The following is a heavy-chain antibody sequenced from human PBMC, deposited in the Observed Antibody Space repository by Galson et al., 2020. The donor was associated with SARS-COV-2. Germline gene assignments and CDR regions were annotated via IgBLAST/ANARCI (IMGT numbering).Heavy chain of an antibody. CDR2: IYYSGST. CDR1: DGSISNYY. V-gene: IGHV4-59*08. D-gene: IGHD4-17*01. CDR3: ARHDYNYYMDV. J-gene: IGHJ6*03. Sequence: SETLSLTCTVSDGSISNYYWSWIRQPPGKGLEWIGYIYYSGSTNYNPSLKSRVTISVDTSKNQFSLKLSSVTATDTAVYYCARHDYNYYMDVLGKGTTVTVSS.